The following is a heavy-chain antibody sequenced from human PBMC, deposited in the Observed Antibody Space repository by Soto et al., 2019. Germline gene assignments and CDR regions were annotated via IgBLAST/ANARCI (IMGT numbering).Heavy chain of an antibody. Sequence: QVQLVQSGAXVXXXXASVKVSCKASGYTFTSYGISWVRQAPGQGLDWMGWISAYNGNTNYAQKLQGRVTMTTDTSTSTDYMELSSLRSDDTAVYYCARDAGVSGELYYWGQGTLVTVSS. V-gene: IGHV1-18*01. J-gene: IGHJ4*02. D-gene: IGHD3-16*01. CDR1: GYTFTSYG. CDR3: ARDAGVSGELYY. CDR2: ISAYNGNT.